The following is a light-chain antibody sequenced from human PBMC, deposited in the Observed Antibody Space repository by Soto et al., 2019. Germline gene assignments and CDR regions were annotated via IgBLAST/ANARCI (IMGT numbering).Light chain of an antibody. V-gene: IGKV1D-12*01. Sequence: DTITNTCRADHIVSSLFVWYPHKPWKFPKLLIFDFSILAIVVPSRFSGSGSGTHFTLTISSLQPEDFANYYCHQQNKNSLPFGQGTRLEIK. CDR2: DFS. J-gene: IGKJ5*01. CDR3: HQQNKNSLP. CDR1: HIVSSL.